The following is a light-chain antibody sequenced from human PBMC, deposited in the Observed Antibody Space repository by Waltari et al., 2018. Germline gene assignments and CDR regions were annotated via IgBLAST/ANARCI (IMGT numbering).Light chain of an antibody. J-gene: IGKJ5*01. V-gene: IGKV1-5*03. Sequence: DIQMTQSPSTLSASVGDRVTITCRASQSISSWLAWYQQKHGKAPKLLIYKASSLESGVPSSFSGVGSGTDFTLTISSLQPDDFATYYCQQYSSWPQTFGQGTRLEIK. CDR3: QQYSSWPQT. CDR1: QSISSW. CDR2: KAS.